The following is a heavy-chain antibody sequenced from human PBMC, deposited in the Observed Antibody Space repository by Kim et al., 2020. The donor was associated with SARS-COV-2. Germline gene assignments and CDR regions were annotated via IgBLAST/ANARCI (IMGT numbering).Heavy chain of an antibody. CDR2: ITGSGATT. CDR3: AKGERSGLAADGTYYSDY. CDR1: GFTFSSYG. V-gene: IGHV3-23*01. J-gene: IGHJ4*02. D-gene: IGHD6-13*01. Sequence: GGSLRLACAASGFTFSSYGMNWVRQAPGKGLEWLSIITGSGATTYYADSVKGRFTISRDNSKNTLYLQMNSLRVDDTAVYYCAKGERSGLAADGTYYSDYWGQGTLVTVSS.